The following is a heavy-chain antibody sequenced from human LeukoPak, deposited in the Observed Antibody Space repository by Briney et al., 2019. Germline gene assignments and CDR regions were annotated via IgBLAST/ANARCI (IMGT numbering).Heavy chain of an antibody. CDR3: ARVRGGVSNWFDP. V-gene: IGHV4-38-2*02. CDR2: IYHSGST. Sequence: PSETLSLTCTVSGYSISSGYYWGWIRQPPGKGLEWIVSIYHSGSTYYNPSLKSRVTISVDTSKNQFSLKLSSVTAADTAVYYCARVRGGVSNWFDPWGQGTLVTVSS. J-gene: IGHJ5*02. D-gene: IGHD3-16*01. CDR1: GYSISSGYY.